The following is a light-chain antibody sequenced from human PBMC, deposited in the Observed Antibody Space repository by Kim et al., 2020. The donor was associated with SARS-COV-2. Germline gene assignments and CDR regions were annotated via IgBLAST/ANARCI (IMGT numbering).Light chain of an antibody. V-gene: IGLV1-51*01. CDR1: SSNIGNNF. Sequence: GQKVTIPWSGSSSNIGNNFVSWYQHLPQAAPTLLIYDNDKRPSGIPDRLSGSKSGTSAALEITGLQTGDEADYYCGTWDSSLSVVVFGGGTQLTVL. CDR2: DND. J-gene: IGLJ3*02. CDR3: GTWDSSLSVVV.